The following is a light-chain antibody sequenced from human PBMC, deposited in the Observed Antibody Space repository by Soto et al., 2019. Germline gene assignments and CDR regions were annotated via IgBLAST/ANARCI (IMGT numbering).Light chain of an antibody. CDR3: QHRRD. CDR1: QSVNSY. V-gene: IGKV3-11*01. Sequence: EIVLTQSPATLYLSPGDRATLSCRASQSVNSYLAWYQQKPDQAPRLLIYDASNRATGIPARFSGSGSGTDFTLTISSLEPEDFAVYYCQHRRDFGQGTRLEIK. CDR2: DAS. J-gene: IGKJ5*01.